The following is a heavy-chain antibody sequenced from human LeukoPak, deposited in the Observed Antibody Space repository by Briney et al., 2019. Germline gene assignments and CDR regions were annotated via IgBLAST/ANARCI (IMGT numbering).Heavy chain of an antibody. CDR2: ISAYNGNT. CDR1: GYTFTSYG. J-gene: IGHJ3*02. Sequence: ASVKVSCKASGYTFTSYGISWVRQAPGQGLEWMGWISAYNGNTNYAQKLQGRVTMTTDTSTSTAYMELSSLRSEDTAVYYCARDTSDHYGSGPYDAFDIWGQGTMVTVSS. CDR3: ARDTSDHYGSGPYDAFDI. D-gene: IGHD3-10*01. V-gene: IGHV1-18*01.